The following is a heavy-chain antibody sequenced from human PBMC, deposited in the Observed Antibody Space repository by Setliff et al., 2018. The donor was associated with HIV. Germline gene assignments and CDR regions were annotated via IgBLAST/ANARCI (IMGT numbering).Heavy chain of an antibody. J-gene: IGHJ4*02. V-gene: IGHV4-39*01. Sequence: SETLSLTCSVSGDSVSSRKYYWGWIRQSPGKGLEWIGSVYFNGITHDNPSLKSRVTTSVDTSKNQFFLHLSSVTAADTAIYYCVTAVQDDLGVALFDYWGQGALVTVSS. CDR2: VYFNGIT. D-gene: IGHD3-3*01. CDR3: VTAVQDDLGVALFDY. CDR1: GDSVSSRKYY.